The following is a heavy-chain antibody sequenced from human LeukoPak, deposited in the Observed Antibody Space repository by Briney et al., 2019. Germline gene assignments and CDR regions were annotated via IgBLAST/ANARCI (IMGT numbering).Heavy chain of an antibody. Sequence: SETLSLTCTVSGGPISSSSYYWGWIRQPPGKGLEWIGSIYYSGSTYYNPSLKSRVTISVDTSKNQFSLKLSSVTAADTAVYYCARVFNPNYYDGSGYFNWFDPWGQGTLVTVSS. CDR1: GGPISSSSYY. J-gene: IGHJ5*02. V-gene: IGHV4-39*01. CDR3: ARVFNPNYYDGSGYFNWFDP. CDR2: IYYSGST. D-gene: IGHD3-22*01.